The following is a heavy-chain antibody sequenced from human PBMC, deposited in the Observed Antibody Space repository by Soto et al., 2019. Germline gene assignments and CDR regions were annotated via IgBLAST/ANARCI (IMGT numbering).Heavy chain of an antibody. CDR1: GCTFSSYG. V-gene: IGHV3-30*18. J-gene: IGHJ6*02. CDR3: AKEHEPGMDV. CDR2: ISYDGSNK. Sequence: GGSLRLSCAASGCTFSSYGMHWVRQAPGKGLEWVAVISYDGSNKYYADSVKGRFTISRDNSKNTLYLQMNSLRAEDTAVYYCAKEHEPGMDVWGQGTRVTVSS.